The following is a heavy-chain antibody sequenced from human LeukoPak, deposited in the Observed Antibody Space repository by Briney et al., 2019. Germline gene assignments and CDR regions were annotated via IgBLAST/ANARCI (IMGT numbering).Heavy chain of an antibody. J-gene: IGHJ3*02. CDR3: AKQTRRWSYGLRPNDAFDI. CDR1: GFTFSSYG. Sequence: PGGSLRLSCAASGFTFSSYGMHWVRQAPGKGLEWVAFIRYDGSNKYYADSVKGRFTISRDNSKNTLYLQMNSLRAEDTAVYYCAKQTRRWSYGLRPNDAFDIWGQGTMVTVSS. V-gene: IGHV3-30*02. CDR2: IRYDGSNK. D-gene: IGHD5-18*01.